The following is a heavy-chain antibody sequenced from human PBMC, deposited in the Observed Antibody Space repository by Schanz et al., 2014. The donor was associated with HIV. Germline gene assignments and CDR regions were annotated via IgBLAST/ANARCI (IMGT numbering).Heavy chain of an antibody. V-gene: IGHV1-69*01. CDR2: IIPLFGTA. Sequence: QVQLVQSGAEVKKPGSSVKVPCRASGGTFSTDAISWVRQAPGQGLEWMGGIIPLFGTANYAQRFQGRVTITADETTSTAYMELSSLTSDDTAVYFCAGSSEYSSGWYVLWGQGTLVTVSS. CDR1: GGTFSTDA. J-gene: IGHJ5*02. CDR3: AGSSEYSSGWYVL. D-gene: IGHD3-22*01.